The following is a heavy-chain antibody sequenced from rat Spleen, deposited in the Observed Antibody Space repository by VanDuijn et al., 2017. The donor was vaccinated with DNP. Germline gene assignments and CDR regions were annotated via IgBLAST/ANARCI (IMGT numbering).Heavy chain of an antibody. J-gene: IGHJ2*01. D-gene: IGHD4-2*01. CDR1: GFTFSNFG. Sequence: EVQLVESGGGSVQPGRSMKLSCAASGFTFSNFGMTWVRQAPARGLEWVATINGGGGSTYYRDSVKGRFTISRDNAENTLYLQMNSLRSEDTATYYCTRATGFDYWGQGVMVTVSS. CDR3: TRATGFDY. V-gene: IGHV5-46*01. CDR2: INGGGGST.